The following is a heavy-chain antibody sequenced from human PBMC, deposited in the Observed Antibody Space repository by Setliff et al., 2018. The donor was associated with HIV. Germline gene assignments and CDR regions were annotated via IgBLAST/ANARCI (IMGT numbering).Heavy chain of an antibody. Sequence: PGGSLRLSCAASGFTFSGSTIHWVRQASGKGLEWVGRIGSKANSYATAYAASVKGRFTTSREDSKNTAYLQMNSLKTEDTAVYYCARDRGGSYTPLDFWGQGTLVTVSS. D-gene: IGHD1-26*01. CDR1: GFTFSGST. V-gene: IGHV3-73*01. J-gene: IGHJ4*02. CDR3: ARDRGGSYTPLDF. CDR2: IGSKANSYAT.